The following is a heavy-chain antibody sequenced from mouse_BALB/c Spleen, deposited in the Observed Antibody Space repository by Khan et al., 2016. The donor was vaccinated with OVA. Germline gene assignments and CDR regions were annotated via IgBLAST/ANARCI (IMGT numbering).Heavy chain of an antibody. CDR2: IYPGSDYT. D-gene: IGHD2-14*01. V-gene: IGHV1-77*01. Sequence: QVQLQQSGPELVKTGASVKLSCKASGYTFSDFLISWLNQRPGQALLCFGHIYPGSDYTYSTEKFNGKAPLTSDKSSNTPYLQLSSLPPEASALFISARAGYGGFAYWGEGRLVSGSA. CDR3: ARAGYGGFAY. CDR1: GYTFSDFL. J-gene: IGHJ3*01.